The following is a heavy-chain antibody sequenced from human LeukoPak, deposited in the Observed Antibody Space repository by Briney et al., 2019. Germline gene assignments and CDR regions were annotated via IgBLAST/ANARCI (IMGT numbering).Heavy chain of an antibody. CDR1: GYTFTGYY. CDR2: INPNSGGT. Sequence: ASVKVSCKASGYTFTGYYMHWVRQAPGQGLEWMGWINPNSGGTNYAQKFQGRVTMTRDTSISTAYMELSRLRSDDTAVYYCARDLGGIAAAGIDWFDPWGQGTLVTVSS. D-gene: IGHD6-13*01. CDR3: ARDLGGIAAAGIDWFDP. V-gene: IGHV1-2*02. J-gene: IGHJ5*02.